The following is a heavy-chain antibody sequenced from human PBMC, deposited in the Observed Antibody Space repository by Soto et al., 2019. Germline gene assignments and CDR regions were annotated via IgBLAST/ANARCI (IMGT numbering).Heavy chain of an antibody. CDR2: IKQDGTEK. Sequence: PGGSLRLSCAASGFTFSTYWMSWVRRTPGKGLEWVANIKQDGTEKYYVDSVRGRLTVSRDNAKSSLYLQMNSLRVEDTAVYYCTTSPHRDSERVFVWGQGTTVTAS. J-gene: IGHJ6*02. D-gene: IGHD1-26*01. CDR3: TTSPHRDSERVFV. CDR1: GFTFSTYW. V-gene: IGHV3-7*01.